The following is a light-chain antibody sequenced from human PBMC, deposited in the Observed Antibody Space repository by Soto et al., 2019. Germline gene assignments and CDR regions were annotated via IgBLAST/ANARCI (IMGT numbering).Light chain of an antibody. CDR1: SSDVGGYNY. V-gene: IGLV2-8*01. J-gene: IGLJ1*01. CDR2: EVT. Sequence: QSVLTQPPSASGSPGQSVTISCTGTSSDVGGYNYVSWYQHHPGKAPKLMIHEVTKQPSVVPDSFSGCTSGNPASLTVSGLQAEDEPDYYCSSYAGSKNFRVIGTGTKLTV. CDR3: SSYAGSKNFRV.